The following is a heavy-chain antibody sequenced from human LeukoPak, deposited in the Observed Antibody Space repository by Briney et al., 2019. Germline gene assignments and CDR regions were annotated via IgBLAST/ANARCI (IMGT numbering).Heavy chain of an antibody. CDR3: ARDYYDSSGYLLRFGY. D-gene: IGHD3-22*01. Sequence: ASVRVSCKASGYTFTTYNINWVRQAPGQGLEWMGWINTNTGNPTYAQGFTGRFVFSLDTSVSTAYLQISSLKAEDTAVYYCARDYYDSSGYLLRFGYWGQGTLVTVSS. CDR2: INTNTGNP. J-gene: IGHJ4*02. V-gene: IGHV7-4-1*02. CDR1: GYTFTTYN.